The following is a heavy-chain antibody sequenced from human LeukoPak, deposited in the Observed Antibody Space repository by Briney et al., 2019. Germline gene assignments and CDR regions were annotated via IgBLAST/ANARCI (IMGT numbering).Heavy chain of an antibody. Sequence: PGGSLRLSCAASGFTFCSHWMSWVRQAPGKGLEWVANIKQDGSEKYYVDSVKGRFTISRDNANNSLYLHMNSLRAEDTAVYYCARDHRWDNYADRGAYWGRGTLVTVSS. D-gene: IGHD3-10*01. V-gene: IGHV3-7*05. CDR1: GFTFCSHW. CDR2: IKQDGSEK. J-gene: IGHJ4*02. CDR3: ARDHRWDNYADRGAY.